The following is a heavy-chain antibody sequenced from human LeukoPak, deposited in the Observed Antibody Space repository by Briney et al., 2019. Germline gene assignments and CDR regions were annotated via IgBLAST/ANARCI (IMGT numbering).Heavy chain of an antibody. CDR3: ATSGWYLLPGVY. Sequence: PGGSLRLSCAASGFTFSSYGMHWVRQAPGKGLEWIGSIYYSGSTYYNPSLESRVTISVDTSKNQFSLKLSSVTAADTAVYYCATSGWYLLPGVYWGQGTLVTVSS. D-gene: IGHD6-19*01. J-gene: IGHJ4*02. V-gene: IGHV4-59*05. CDR2: IYYSGST. CDR1: GFTFSSYG.